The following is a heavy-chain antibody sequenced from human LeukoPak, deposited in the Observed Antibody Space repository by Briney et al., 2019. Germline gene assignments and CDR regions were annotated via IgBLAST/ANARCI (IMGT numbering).Heavy chain of an antibody. D-gene: IGHD3-9*01. CDR1: GFTFSSYA. V-gene: IGHV3-30-3*01. CDR2: ISYDGSNK. Sequence: GGSLRLSCAASGFTFSSYAMHWVRQAPGKGLEWVAVISYDGSNKYYADSVKGRFTISRDNSKNTLYLQMNSLRAEDTAVYYCARSTLRYFDWLYYYGMDVWGQGTTVTVSS. J-gene: IGHJ6*02. CDR3: ARSTLRYFDWLYYYGMDV.